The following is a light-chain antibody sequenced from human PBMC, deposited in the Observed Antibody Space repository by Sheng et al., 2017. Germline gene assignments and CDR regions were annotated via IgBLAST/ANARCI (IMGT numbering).Light chain of an antibody. Sequence: DIQMTQSPSSMSASVGDRVTITCRASQGINNYLAWYQQKPGKAPNLLIYAASTLQSGVPSRFSGSGSGTEFTLTITSLQPEDFSTFYCQQSYTFPRTFGPGTKVDIK. CDR1: QGINNY. CDR3: QQSYTFPRT. J-gene: IGKJ3*01. V-gene: IGKV1-16*01. CDR2: AAS.